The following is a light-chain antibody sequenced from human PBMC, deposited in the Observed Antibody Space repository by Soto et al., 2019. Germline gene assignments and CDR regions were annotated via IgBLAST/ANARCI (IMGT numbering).Light chain of an antibody. CDR2: GAT. CDR3: QQYGSSPFT. J-gene: IGKJ3*01. CDR1: QTVSGSY. Sequence: EIVLTQSPGTLSLSPGERATLSCGASQTVSGSYLAWYQQKPGQAPRLLIHGATNRATGIPDRFSGSRSGTDFSLTISRLEPEDSAVYYCQQYGSSPFTFGPETKVEIK. V-gene: IGKV3-20*01.